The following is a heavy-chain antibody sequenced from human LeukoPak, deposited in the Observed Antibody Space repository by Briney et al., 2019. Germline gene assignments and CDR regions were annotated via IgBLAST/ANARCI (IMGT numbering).Heavy chain of an antibody. V-gene: IGHV4-30-2*01. Sequence: SQTLSLTCAVSGGSITSGGYSWNWIRQPPGKGLEWIGYIYHSGSTYYNPSLKSRVTISINTSKNQFSLKLSSVTAADTAVYYCARVYYYDSSDLYFDPWGQGTLVTVSS. J-gene: IGHJ5*02. CDR3: ARVYYYDSSDLYFDP. D-gene: IGHD3-22*01. CDR2: IYHSGST. CDR1: GGSITSGGYS.